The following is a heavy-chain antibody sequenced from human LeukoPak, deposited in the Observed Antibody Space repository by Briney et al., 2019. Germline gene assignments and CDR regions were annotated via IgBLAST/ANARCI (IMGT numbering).Heavy chain of an antibody. Sequence: PGGSLRLSCAASGFTFRNYGMHWVRQAPGKGLEWVTFIRYDGSNKYYADSVKGRFTISRDNSKNTLYLQMNSLRAEDTAVYYCAKEGGYYYDSSGYPIDYWGQGTLVTVSS. CDR2: IRYDGSNK. D-gene: IGHD3-22*01. V-gene: IGHV3-30*02. CDR1: GFTFRNYG. J-gene: IGHJ4*02. CDR3: AKEGGYYYDSSGYPIDY.